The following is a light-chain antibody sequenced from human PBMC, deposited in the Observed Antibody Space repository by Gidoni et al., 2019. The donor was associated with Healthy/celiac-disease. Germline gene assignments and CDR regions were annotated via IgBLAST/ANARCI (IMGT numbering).Light chain of an antibody. J-gene: IGKJ3*01. CDR2: DAS. CDR1: QSVSSY. CDR3: QQRSNWLFT. V-gene: IGKV3-11*01. Sequence: IVLTQSPATLSLSPGERATLSCRASQSVSSYLAWYQQKPGQAPRLLIYDASNMATGIPARFSGSGFGTDFTLTISSLEPEDFAVYYCQQRSNWLFTFGPGTKVDIK.